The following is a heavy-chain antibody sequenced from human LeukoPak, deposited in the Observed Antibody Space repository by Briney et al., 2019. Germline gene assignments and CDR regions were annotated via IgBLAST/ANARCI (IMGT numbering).Heavy chain of an antibody. CDR3: ATGLSGSYYLFDY. CDR2: FDPEDGET. J-gene: IGHJ4*02. Sequence: ASVKVSCKVSGYTLTELSMHWVRQAPGKGLEWMGGFDPEDGETIYAQKFRGRVTMTEDTSTDTAYMELSSLRSEDTAVYYCATGLSGSYYLFDYWGQGTLVAVSS. D-gene: IGHD1-26*01. V-gene: IGHV1-24*01. CDR1: GYTLTELS.